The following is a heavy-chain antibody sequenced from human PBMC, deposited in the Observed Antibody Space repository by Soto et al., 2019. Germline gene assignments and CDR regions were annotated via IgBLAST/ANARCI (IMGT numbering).Heavy chain of an antibody. V-gene: IGHV3-33*01. J-gene: IGHJ6*02. CDR1: GFTLSTSG. D-gene: IGHD1-1*01. CDR3: ARDRGYSNWESVMDV. CDR2: IWYDGGNK. Sequence: QVQLVESGGGVVQPGRSLRLSCAASGFTLSTSGMHWVRQAPGKGLEWVAFIWYDGGNKHYGESVKGRFTISRDNAKNTLDLQMNSLRVEDTAVYFCARDRGYSNWESVMDVWGQGAAVTVS.